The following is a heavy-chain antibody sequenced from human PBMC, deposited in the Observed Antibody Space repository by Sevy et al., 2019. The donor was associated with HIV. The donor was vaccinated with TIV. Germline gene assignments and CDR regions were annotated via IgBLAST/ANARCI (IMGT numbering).Heavy chain of an antibody. D-gene: IGHD3-22*01. Sequence: GGSLRLSCAASGLSFSNAWMAWVRQAPGKGLEWVGRIRSKTGGGTTDFAAFAKGKFTISRDDPQNSLYLQMNSLKTEDTAVYYCAIDHRRVGMIVVPFETWGQGTLVTVSS. CDR2: IRSKTGGGTT. J-gene: IGHJ4*02. V-gene: IGHV3-15*01. CDR1: GLSFSNAW. CDR3: AIDHRRVGMIVVPFET.